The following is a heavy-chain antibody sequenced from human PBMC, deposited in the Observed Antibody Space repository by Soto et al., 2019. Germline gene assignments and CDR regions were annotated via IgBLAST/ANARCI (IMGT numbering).Heavy chain of an antibody. CDR2: ISWTSGSI. D-gene: IGHD2-2*01. Sequence: DVQLVESGGGLVQPGRSLRLSCAASGFTFDDYAMHWVRQAPGKGLEWVSGISWTSGSIGYADSVKGRFTISRDNAKNSLSLQMNSLRADDTALYYCAKDYHCSSTSCAGGGLDYGGQGTMVTVSS. V-gene: IGHV3-9*01. J-gene: IGHJ4*02. CDR3: AKDYHCSSTSCAGGGLDY. CDR1: GFTFDDYA.